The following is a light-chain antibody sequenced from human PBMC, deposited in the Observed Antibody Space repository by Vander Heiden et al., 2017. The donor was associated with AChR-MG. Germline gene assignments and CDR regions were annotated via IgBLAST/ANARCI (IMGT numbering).Light chain of an antibody. CDR2: QGS. V-gene: IGLV3-1*01. Sequence: SSDLTQPPSVSVSPGQTASITCSGDKLGGKYTSWYQQKPGQSPVLVIYQGSKRPSGIPERFSGSNSGNTATLTISGTQAMDEAYYHCQAWDSSTAIFGGGTKLTVL. CDR1: KLGGKY. CDR3: QAWDSSTAI. J-gene: IGLJ2*01.